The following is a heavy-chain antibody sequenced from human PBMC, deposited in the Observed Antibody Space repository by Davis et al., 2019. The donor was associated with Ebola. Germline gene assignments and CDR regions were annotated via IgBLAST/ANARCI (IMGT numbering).Heavy chain of an antibody. Sequence: SGPTLAKPTQTLTLTCTFSGFSLTTSGVGVGWIRQPPGKPLEWLALIYWDDDKRYSPSLKSRLTITKDTSKNQVVLTMTNMDPVDKATYFYAHRVTRTPFHYWGQGTLVTVSS. CDR2: IYWDDDK. CDR3: AHRVTRTPFHY. CDR1: GFSLTTSGVG. J-gene: IGHJ4*02. D-gene: IGHD1-20*01. V-gene: IGHV2-5*02.